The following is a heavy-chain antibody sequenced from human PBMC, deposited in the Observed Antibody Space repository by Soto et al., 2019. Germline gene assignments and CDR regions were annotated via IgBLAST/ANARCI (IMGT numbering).Heavy chain of an antibody. D-gene: IGHD3-16*02. Sequence: GGSLRLSCTASGFTFGDYAMSWFRQAPGKGLEWVGFIRSKAYGGTTEYAASVKGRFTISRDDSKSIAYLQMNSLKTEDTAVYYCTRGVLGDYVWGSYRSSSDEADYWGQGTLVTVSS. CDR2: IRSKAYGGTT. CDR1: GFTFGDYA. CDR3: TRGVLGDYVWGSYRSSSDEADY. J-gene: IGHJ4*02. V-gene: IGHV3-49*03.